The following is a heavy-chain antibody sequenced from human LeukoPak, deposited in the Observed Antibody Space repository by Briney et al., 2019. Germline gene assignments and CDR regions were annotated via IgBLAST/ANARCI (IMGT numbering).Heavy chain of an antibody. CDR1: GFAFDEHG. D-gene: IGHD2-2*01. CDR2: INWSGGST. CDR3: ARAPITSPFYFDY. J-gene: IGHJ4*02. V-gene: IGHV3-20*04. Sequence: GGSLRLSCTASGFAFDEHGMSWGRHVPGKGLEWVSGINWSGGSTGYADPLRGRFTISRDNAKNSLYLQMDSLRAEDTALYYCARAPITSPFYFDYWGQGTLVTVSS.